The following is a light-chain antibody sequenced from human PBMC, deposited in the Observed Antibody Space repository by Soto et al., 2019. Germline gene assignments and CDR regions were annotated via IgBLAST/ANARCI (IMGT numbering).Light chain of an antibody. CDR3: QQYGSSPAT. Sequence: EIVLTQFPGTLSLSPGERTTLSCRASQSVSSSYLAWYQQKPGQAPRLLIYGASSRATGIPDRFSGSGSGTDFTLTISRLEPEDFALYYCQQYGSSPATLGQGTKVDIK. J-gene: IGKJ1*01. CDR2: GAS. CDR1: QSVSSSY. V-gene: IGKV3-20*01.